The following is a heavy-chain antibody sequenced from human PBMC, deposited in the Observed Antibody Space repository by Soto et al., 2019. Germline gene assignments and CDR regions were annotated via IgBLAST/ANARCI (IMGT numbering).Heavy chain of an antibody. CDR2: IIPIFGTA. Sequence: QVQLVQSGAEVKKPGSSVKVSCKASGGTFSSYAISWVRQAPGQGLEWMGGIIPIFGTANYAQKFQGRVTITAEETSTTAKMELSIMTADATAEYYSARVLPTTQPPSYYYGMDVWGQGTTVTVSS. CDR1: GGTFSSYA. J-gene: IGHJ6*02. CDR3: ARVLPTTQPPSYYYGMDV. V-gene: IGHV1-69*12. D-gene: IGHD2-15*01.